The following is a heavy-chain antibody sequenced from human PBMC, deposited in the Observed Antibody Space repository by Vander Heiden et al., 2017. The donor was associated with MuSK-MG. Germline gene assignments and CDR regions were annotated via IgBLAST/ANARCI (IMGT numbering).Heavy chain of an antibody. J-gene: IGHJ6*02. CDR1: GGSISRSSYY. CDR2: IYYSGST. D-gene: IGHD2-21*01. Sequence: QLQLQESGPGLVKPSETLSLTCTVPGGSISRSSYYWGWLRQPPGKGLEWIGSIYYSGSTYYNPSLKSRVTISVDTSKNQFSLKLSSVTAADTAVYYCARQGPSWPFSMGYYYYGMDVWGQGTTVTVSS. CDR3: ARQGPSWPFSMGYYYYGMDV. V-gene: IGHV4-39*01.